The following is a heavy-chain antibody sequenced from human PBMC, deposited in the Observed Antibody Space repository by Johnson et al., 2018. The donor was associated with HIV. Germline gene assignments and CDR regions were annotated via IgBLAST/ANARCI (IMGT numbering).Heavy chain of an antibody. V-gene: IGHV3-7*01. Sequence: VQLVESGGDLVQPGGSLRLSCAASGITVSSNYMTWVRQAPGKGLEWVANIKQDGSEKYYVDSVKGRFTISRDNAKNSLYLQMNSLRAEDTAVYYCARSLRFLEYSLDAFDIWGQGTMVTVSS. J-gene: IGHJ3*02. D-gene: IGHD3-3*01. CDR1: GITVSSNY. CDR3: ARSLRFLEYSLDAFDI. CDR2: IKQDGSEK.